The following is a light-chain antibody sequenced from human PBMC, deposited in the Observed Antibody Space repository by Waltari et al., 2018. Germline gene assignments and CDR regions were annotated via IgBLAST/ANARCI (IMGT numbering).Light chain of an antibody. V-gene: IGKV1-5*03. J-gene: IGKJ4*01. Sequence: NQMTQSPSTLSASVGQRVIITCRASRSVGNWLAWYQQQPGKAPKLLIHKASALQSGVPSRFGGSGSGTDFTLTITSLHPDDFATYYCQQYSTYPLTFGGGTKVAI. CDR1: RSVGNW. CDR3: QQYSTYPLT. CDR2: KAS.